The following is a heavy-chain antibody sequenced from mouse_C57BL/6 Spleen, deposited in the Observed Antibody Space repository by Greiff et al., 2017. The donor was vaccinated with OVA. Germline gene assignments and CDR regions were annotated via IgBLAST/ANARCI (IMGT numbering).Heavy chain of an antibody. D-gene: IGHD1-1*01. J-gene: IGHJ4*01. CDR3: ARDLLLQSSYAMAY. Sequence: EVQGVESGGGLVKPGGSLKLSCAASGFTFSDYGMHWVRQAPEKGLEWVAYISSGSSTIYYADTVKGRFTISRDNAKNTLFLQMTSLRSEDTAMYYCARDLLLQSSYAMAYWGQGTSVTVSS. CDR2: ISSGSSTI. CDR1: GFTFSDYG. V-gene: IGHV5-17*01.